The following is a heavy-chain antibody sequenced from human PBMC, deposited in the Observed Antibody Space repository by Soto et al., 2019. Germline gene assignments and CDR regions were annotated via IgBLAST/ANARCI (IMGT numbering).Heavy chain of an antibody. Sequence: GGSLRLSCAASGFTFSSYSMNWVRQAPGKGLEWVSSISSSSSYIYYADSVKGRFTISRDNAKNSLYLQMNSLRAEDTAVYYCARSPRDGYNAPDYWGQGTLVTVSS. CDR1: GFTFSSYS. CDR3: ARSPRDGYNAPDY. J-gene: IGHJ4*02. V-gene: IGHV3-21*01. D-gene: IGHD5-12*01. CDR2: ISSSSSYI.